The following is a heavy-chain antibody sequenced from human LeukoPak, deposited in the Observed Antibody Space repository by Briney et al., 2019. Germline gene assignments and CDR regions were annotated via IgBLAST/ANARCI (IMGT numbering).Heavy chain of an antibody. CDR3: ARDRAVAGFRFDY. CDR1: GYTFTSYY. D-gene: IGHD6-19*01. CDR2: INPSGGST. V-gene: IGHV1-46*01. Sequence: GASVKVSCKASGYTFTSYYTHWVRQAPGQGLEWMGVINPSGGSTSYTQKFQGRVTMTRDTSTSTVYMELSSLRSEDTAVYYCARDRAVAGFRFDYWGQGSLVTVSS. J-gene: IGHJ4*02.